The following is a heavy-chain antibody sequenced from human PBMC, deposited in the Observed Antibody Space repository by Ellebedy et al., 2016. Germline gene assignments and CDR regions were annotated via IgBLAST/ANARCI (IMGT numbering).Heavy chain of an antibody. Sequence: SETLSLXXTVSGGSISSSSYYWGWIRQPPGKGLEWIGSIYYSGSTYYNPSLKSRVTISVDTSKNQFSLKLSSVTAADTAVYYCARQTRYSYGYGDYWGQGTLVTVSS. D-gene: IGHD5-18*01. J-gene: IGHJ4*02. CDR3: ARQTRYSYGYGDY. CDR2: IYYSGST. CDR1: GGSISSSSYY. V-gene: IGHV4-39*01.